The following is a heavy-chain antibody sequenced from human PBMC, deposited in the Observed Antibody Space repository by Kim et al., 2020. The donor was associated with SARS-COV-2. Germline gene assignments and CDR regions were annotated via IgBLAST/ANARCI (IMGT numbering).Heavy chain of an antibody. Sequence: GGSLRLSCAASGFTFRSYGMHWVRQAPGKGLEWVAVIWFDGSNEYYADSVKGRFTISRDNSKNTLYLQMNILRAEDTAVYYCAKALRDYFGSGASTNFFYGMDVWGQGTTVTVS. V-gene: IGHV3-33*06. D-gene: IGHD3-10*01. CDR1: GFTFRSYG. J-gene: IGHJ6*01. CDR2: IWFDGSNE. CDR3: AKALRDYFGSGASTNFFYGMDV.